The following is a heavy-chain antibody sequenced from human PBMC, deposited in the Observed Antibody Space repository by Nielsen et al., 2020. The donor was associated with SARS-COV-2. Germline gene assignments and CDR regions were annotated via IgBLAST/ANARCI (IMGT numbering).Heavy chain of an antibody. D-gene: IGHD2-2*01. J-gene: IGHJ6*02. CDR2: ISWNSGSI. Sequence: GGSLRLSCAASGFTFDDYAMHWVRQAPGKGLEWVSGISWNSGSIGYADSVKGRFTISRDNAKNSLYLQMNSLRAEDTALYYCAKGGPPPTPPAYYYYGMDVWGQGTTVTVSS. V-gene: IGHV3-9*01. CDR3: AKGGPPPTPPAYYYYGMDV. CDR1: GFTFDDYA.